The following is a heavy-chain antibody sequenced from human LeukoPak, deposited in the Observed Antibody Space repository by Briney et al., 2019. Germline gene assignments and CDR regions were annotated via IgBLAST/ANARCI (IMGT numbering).Heavy chain of an antibody. D-gene: IGHD3-22*01. CDR2: IGWDGIST. V-gene: IGHV3-43*01. J-gene: IGHJ2*01. CDR3: AKELRPSDRSGYYQYWYFDL. CDR1: GFTFDDYT. Sequence: QPGGSLRLSCAASGFTFDDYTTHWVRQVPGKGLEWVSLIGWDGISTYYADSVKGRFTISRDNSKNSLYLQMNSLRTEDTALYYCAKELRPSDRSGYYQYWYFDLWGRGTLVTVSS.